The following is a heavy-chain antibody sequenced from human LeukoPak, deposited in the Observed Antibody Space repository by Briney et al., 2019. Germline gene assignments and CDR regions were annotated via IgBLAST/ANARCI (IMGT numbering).Heavy chain of an antibody. V-gene: IGHV1-2*04. CDR1: GYTFTGYY. D-gene: IGHD2-2*01. CDR3: ARVFVVVPAAIWYFDL. J-gene: IGHJ2*01. Sequence: ASVKVSCKASGYTFTGYYMHWVRQAPGQGLEWMGWINPNSGGTNYAQKFQGWVTMTRDTSISTAYMELSRLRSDDTAVYYCARVFVVVPAAIWYFDLWGRGTLVTVSS. CDR2: INPNSGGT.